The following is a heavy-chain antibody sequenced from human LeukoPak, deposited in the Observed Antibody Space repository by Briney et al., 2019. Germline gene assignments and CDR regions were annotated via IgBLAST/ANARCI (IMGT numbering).Heavy chain of an antibody. CDR3: AREGCSSSGCNTYGMDV. CDR2: ISAYNGNT. Sequence: ASVKVSCKASGYTFISYGISWVRQAPGQGLEWMGWISAYNGNTYYAQKLQGRVTMTTDTYTNTAYMELRSLRSDDTAVYYCAREGCSSSGCNTYGMDVWGQGTTVTVSS. D-gene: IGHD2-2*01. V-gene: IGHV1-18*01. J-gene: IGHJ6*02. CDR1: GYTFISYG.